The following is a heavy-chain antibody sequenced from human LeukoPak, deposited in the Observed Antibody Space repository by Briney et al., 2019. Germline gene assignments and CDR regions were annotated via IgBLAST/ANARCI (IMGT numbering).Heavy chain of an antibody. CDR3: TRGQLYPYGPEFDF. D-gene: IGHD3-10*01. Sequence: GGSLRLSCTASGFNLGDYNMNWVRQAPGKGLEWVGYFRAKTHDGTADYAASVKGRFTISRDDSKSIAYLQMTGLASEDTAVYYCTRGQLYPYGPEFDFWGQGTLVTVSS. CDR2: FRAKTHDGTA. V-gene: IGHV3-49*04. CDR1: GFNLGDYN. J-gene: IGHJ4*02.